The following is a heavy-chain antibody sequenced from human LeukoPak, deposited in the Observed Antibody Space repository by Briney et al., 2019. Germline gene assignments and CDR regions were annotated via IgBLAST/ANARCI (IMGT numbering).Heavy chain of an antibody. V-gene: IGHV3-38-3*01. CDR1: GFTVISNE. CDR2: ISGGST. D-gene: IGHD6-13*01. J-gene: IGHJ4*02. Sequence: PGGSLRLSCPAPGFTVISNEMSWVRQAPGKGLEWFSSISGGSTYYADSRKGRFTISRDNAKDSLFLQMNSLRAEDTAVYYCARDRDSSGSWEVNFDHWGQGTLVTVSS. CDR3: ARDRDSSGSWEVNFDH.